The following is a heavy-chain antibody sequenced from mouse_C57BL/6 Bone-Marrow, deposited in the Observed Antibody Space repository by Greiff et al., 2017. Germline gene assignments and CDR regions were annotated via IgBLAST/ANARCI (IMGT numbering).Heavy chain of an antibody. CDR1: GYTFTSYT. V-gene: IGHV1-4*01. D-gene: IGHD1-1*01. CDR2: INPSSGYT. CDR3: ARWNYYGYWYFDF. Sequence: VQLQQSGAELVRPGASVKMSCKASGYTFTSYTMHWVKQRPGQGLEWIGNINPSSGYTKYNQKFKGKATLTADKSSSTAYRQLSSLTSEDSSVXYGARWNYYGYWYFDFWGTGTTLTVSS. J-gene: IGHJ1*03.